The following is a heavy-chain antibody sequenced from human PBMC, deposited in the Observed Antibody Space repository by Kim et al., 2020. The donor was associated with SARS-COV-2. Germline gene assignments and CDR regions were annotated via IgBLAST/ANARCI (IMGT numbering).Heavy chain of an antibody. J-gene: IGHJ4*02. D-gene: IGHD3-22*01. CDR1: GGSISSGGYY. V-gene: IGHV4-31*03. CDR3: ARAPIVVVITHFCY. CDR2: IYYSGST. Sequence: SETLSLTCTVSGGSISSGGYYWSWIRQHPGKGLEWIGYIYYSGSTYYNPSLKSRVTISVDTSKNQFSLKLSSVTAADTAVYYCARAPIVVVITHFCYWGQGTLVPVSS.